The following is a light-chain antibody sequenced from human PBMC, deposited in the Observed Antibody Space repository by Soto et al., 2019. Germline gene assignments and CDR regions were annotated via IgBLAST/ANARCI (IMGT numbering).Light chain of an antibody. CDR3: QQYDNLPIT. J-gene: IGKJ5*01. Sequence: DIQMTQSPSSLSASVGDRVTITCQASQDISNYLNWYQQKPGKAPKLLIYDASTLETEVPSRFSGSGSGTDFTFTISSLQPVDIATYYCQQYDNLPITFGQGTRLEIK. CDR1: QDISNY. V-gene: IGKV1-33*01. CDR2: DAS.